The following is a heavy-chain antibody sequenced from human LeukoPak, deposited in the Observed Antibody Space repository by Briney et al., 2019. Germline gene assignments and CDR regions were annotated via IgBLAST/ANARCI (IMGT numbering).Heavy chain of an antibody. D-gene: IGHD5-24*01. CDR2: INSDATST. J-gene: IGHJ4*02. Sequence: GGSLRLSCEASGFTFTNYWMHWVRQAPGNGLMWVSRINSDATSTSYADSVRGRFTILRDNAKNTMYLQMNSLRAEDTAVYYCAKDDAWLQYGNWGRGTLVTVSS. CDR3: AKDDAWLQYGN. V-gene: IGHV3-74*01. CDR1: GFTFTNYW.